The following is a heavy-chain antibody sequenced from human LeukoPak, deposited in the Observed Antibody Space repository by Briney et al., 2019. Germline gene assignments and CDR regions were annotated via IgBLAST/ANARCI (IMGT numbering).Heavy chain of an antibody. J-gene: IGHJ4*02. Sequence: SETLSLTCTVSGGSISSYYWSWVRQPPAKGLEWIGYIYYSGSTNYNPSLKSRVTISVDTSKNQFSLKLDSVTAADTAVYYCARGQYSSSWFYFDYWGQGTLVTVSS. D-gene: IGHD6-13*01. CDR3: ARGQYSSSWFYFDY. CDR2: IYYSGST. CDR1: GGSISSYY. V-gene: IGHV4-59*01.